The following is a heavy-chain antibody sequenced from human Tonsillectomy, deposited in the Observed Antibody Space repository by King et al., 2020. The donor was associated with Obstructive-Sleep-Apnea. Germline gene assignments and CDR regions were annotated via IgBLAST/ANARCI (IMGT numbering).Heavy chain of an antibody. Sequence: QLVQSGGGVVQPGRSLRLSCAASGFTFSSYGMHWVRQAPGKGLEWVALIWYDGSNKYYADSVKGRFTISRVNSKTTLYLQMNSLRAEDTAVYYCARDDGDYPDWYFDLWGRGTLVTVSS. CDR1: GFTFSSYG. CDR2: IWYDGSNK. D-gene: IGHD4-17*01. CDR3: ARDDGDYPDWYFDL. J-gene: IGHJ2*01. V-gene: IGHV3-33*01.